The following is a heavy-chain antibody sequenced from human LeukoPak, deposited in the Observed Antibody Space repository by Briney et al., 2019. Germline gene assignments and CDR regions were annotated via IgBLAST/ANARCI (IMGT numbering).Heavy chain of an antibody. D-gene: IGHD1-26*01. CDR2: IYYSGST. J-gene: IGHJ3*02. V-gene: IGHV4-39*01. CDR1: GGSISSSSYY. CDR3: AGDSGSYAPDAFDT. Sequence: SETLSLTCTVSGGSISSSSYYWGWIRQPPGKGLEWIGSIYYSGSTYYNPSLKSRVTISVDTSKNQFSLKLSSVTAADTAVYYCAGDSGSYAPDAFDTWGQGTMVTVSS.